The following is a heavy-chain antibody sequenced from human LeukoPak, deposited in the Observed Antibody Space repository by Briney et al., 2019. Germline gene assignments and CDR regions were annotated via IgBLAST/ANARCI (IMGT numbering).Heavy chain of an antibody. J-gene: IGHJ4*02. CDR3: AAPILHHTYFFDY. CDR1: RYTFRDYF. V-gene: IGHV1-2*02. Sequence: ASVKVSCKSSRYTFRDYFLHWVRQAPGQGLEWMGWINPNSGGTKYAQKFQGRVTMTRDTSINTAYMELSSLRSDDTAVYYCAAPILHHTYFFDYWGQGTQVTVSS. D-gene: IGHD3-3*01. CDR2: INPNSGGT.